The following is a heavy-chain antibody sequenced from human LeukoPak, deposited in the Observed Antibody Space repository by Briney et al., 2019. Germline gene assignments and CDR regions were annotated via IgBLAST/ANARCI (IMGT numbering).Heavy chain of an antibody. J-gene: IGHJ4*02. Sequence: SETLSLTCTVSGGSISSYYWSWIRQPPGRGLEWIGYIYYSGSTNYNPSLKSRVTISVDTSKNQFSLKLSSVTAADTAVYYCARVKSMVRGVPYFDYWGQGTLVTVSS. V-gene: IGHV4-59*01. CDR3: ARVKSMVRGVPYFDY. CDR1: GGSISSYY. D-gene: IGHD3-10*01. CDR2: IYYSGST.